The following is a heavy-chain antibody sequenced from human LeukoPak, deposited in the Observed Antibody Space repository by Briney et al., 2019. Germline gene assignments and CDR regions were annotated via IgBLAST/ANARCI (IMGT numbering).Heavy chain of an antibody. V-gene: IGHV4-39*01. Sequence: SETLSLTCTASGGSISSSFYYWGWIRQPPGKGLEWIGSIYYSGSTYYNPSLKSRVTISVDTSKNQFSLKLSSVTAADTAVYYCADTLAVAGYFQPFDAFDIWGQGTMVTVSS. CDR2: IYYSGST. J-gene: IGHJ3*02. CDR3: ADTLAVAGYFQPFDAFDI. CDR1: GGSISSSFYY. D-gene: IGHD6-19*01.